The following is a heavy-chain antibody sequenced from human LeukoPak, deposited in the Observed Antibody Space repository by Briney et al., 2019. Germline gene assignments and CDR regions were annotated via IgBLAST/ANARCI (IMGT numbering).Heavy chain of an antibody. Sequence: SETLSLTCTVSGGSISSYYWSWIRQPPGKGLEWIGYIYYSGSTSYNPSLKSRVTISVDTSKNQFSLKLSSVTAADTAVYYCARKENVYYYFDYWGQGTLVTVSS. CDR3: ARKENVYYYFDY. J-gene: IGHJ4*02. D-gene: IGHD3-10*01. CDR2: IYYSGST. V-gene: IGHV4-59*01. CDR1: GGSISSYY.